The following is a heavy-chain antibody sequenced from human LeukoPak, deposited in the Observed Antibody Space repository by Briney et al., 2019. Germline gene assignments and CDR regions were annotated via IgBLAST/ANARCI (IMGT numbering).Heavy chain of an antibody. V-gene: IGHV4-59*08. CDR3: ARHAGGYYDSSGYYSTSHFDY. D-gene: IGHD3-22*01. J-gene: IGHJ4*02. Sequence: TSETQSLTCTVSGGSISSYYWSWIRQPPGKGLEWIGYIYYSGSTNYNPSLKSRVTISGDTSKNQFSLKLSSVTAADTAVYYCARHAGGYYDSSGYYSTSHFDYWGQGTLVTVSS. CDR1: GGSISSYY. CDR2: IYYSGST.